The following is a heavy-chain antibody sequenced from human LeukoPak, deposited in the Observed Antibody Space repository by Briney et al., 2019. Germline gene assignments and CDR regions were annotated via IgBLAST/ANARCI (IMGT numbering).Heavy chain of an antibody. CDR3: ARDSIYADPSDYYYDY. Sequence: LGGSLRLSCAASGFIFSYYNMNWVRQAPGKGPEWVAFISGTSTTIFYADAVKGRFTISRDNAKNSLYLQMNSLRAEDTAVYYCARDSIYADPSDYYYDYWGQGTLVTVSS. J-gene: IGHJ4*02. D-gene: IGHD3-22*01. CDR1: GFIFSYYN. CDR2: ISGTSTTI. V-gene: IGHV3-21*01.